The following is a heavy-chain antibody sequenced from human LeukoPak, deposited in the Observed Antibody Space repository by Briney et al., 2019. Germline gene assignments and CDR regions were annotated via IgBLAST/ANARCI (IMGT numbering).Heavy chain of an antibody. CDR1: GYIFTDYY. V-gene: IGHV1-2*02. CDR3: ARDRLGDIVVVVAATPDAFDI. J-gene: IGHJ3*02. CDR2: INPNNGGT. Sequence: ASVKVSCKASGYIFTDYYIHWVRQAPGQGLEWMGWINPNNGGTNSAQKFQGRVTMTRDTSISTAYMELSRLRSDDTAVYYCARDRLGDIVVVVAATPDAFDIWGQGTMVTVSS. D-gene: IGHD2-15*01.